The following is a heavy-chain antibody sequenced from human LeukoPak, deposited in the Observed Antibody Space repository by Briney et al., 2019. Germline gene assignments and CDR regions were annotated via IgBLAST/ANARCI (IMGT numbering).Heavy chain of an antibody. D-gene: IGHD1-26*01. CDR3: ASALVGANVY. CDR1: GGSFSGYY. CDR2: INHSGST. J-gene: IGHJ4*02. Sequence: SETLSLTCAVYGGSFSGYYWSWIRQPPGKGLEWIGEINHSGSTNYNPSLKGRVTISVDTSKNQFSLKLSSVTAADTAVYYCASALVGANVYWGQGTLVTVPS. V-gene: IGHV4-34*01.